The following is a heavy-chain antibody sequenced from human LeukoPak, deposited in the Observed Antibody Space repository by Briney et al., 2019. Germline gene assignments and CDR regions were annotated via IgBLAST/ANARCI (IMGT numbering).Heavy chain of an antibody. CDR2: ISSSGSTI. CDR3: ARGTGNYEREGDY. D-gene: IGHD1-7*01. Sequence: KPGGSLRLSCAASGFTFSDYYMSWIRQAPGKVLEWVSYISSSGSTIYYADSVKGRLTISRDNAKSSRYLQMNSLRAEDTAVYYCARGTGNYEREGDYWGQGTLVTVSS. J-gene: IGHJ4*02. CDR1: GFTFSDYY. V-gene: IGHV3-11*01.